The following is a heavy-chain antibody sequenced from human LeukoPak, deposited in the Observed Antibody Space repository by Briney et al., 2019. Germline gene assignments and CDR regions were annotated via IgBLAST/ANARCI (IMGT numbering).Heavy chain of an antibody. CDR2: ISASGTST. D-gene: IGHD6-13*01. CDR1: GFTFSNYA. Sequence: GGSLRLSCAASGFTFSNYAMTWVRQAPGKGLEWVSAISASGTSTYYADSVKGRFTISRDNSKNTLYLQMDSLRAEGTAVYYCAKFITAAGTNYYHMDVWGKGTTVTVSS. CDR3: AKFITAAGTNYYHMDV. V-gene: IGHV3-23*01. J-gene: IGHJ6*03.